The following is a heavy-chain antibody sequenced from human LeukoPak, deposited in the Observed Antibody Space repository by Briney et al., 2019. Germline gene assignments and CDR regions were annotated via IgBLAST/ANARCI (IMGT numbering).Heavy chain of an antibody. Sequence: PGGSLRLSCAASGFTFSSYAMSWVRHAPGKGLEWVSAITGRGASTYYADSVKGRFTISRDNSKNTLYLQMNSLRAEDTAVYYCARDRDGSGSSTFDYWGQGTLVTVSS. CDR3: ARDRDGSGSSTFDY. CDR1: GFTFSSYA. CDR2: ITGRGAST. D-gene: IGHD3-10*01. J-gene: IGHJ4*02. V-gene: IGHV3-23*01.